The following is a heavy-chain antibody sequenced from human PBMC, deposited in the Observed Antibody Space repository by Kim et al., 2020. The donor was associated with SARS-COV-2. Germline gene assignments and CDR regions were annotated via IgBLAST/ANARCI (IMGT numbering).Heavy chain of an antibody. CDR2: ISAYNGNT. J-gene: IGHJ5*02. CDR1: GYTFTSYG. Sequence: ASVKVSCKASGYTFTSYGISWVRQAPGQGLEWMGWISAYNGNTNYAQKLQGRVTMTTDTSTSTAYMELRSLRSDDTAVYYYARAGAGVVVAAANRKFDPWGQGTLVTVSS. CDR3: ARAGAGVVVAAANRKFDP. V-gene: IGHV1-18*04. D-gene: IGHD2-15*01.